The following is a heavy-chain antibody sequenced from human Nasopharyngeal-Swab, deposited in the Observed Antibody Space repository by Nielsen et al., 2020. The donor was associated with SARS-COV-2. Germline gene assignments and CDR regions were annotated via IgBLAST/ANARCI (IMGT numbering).Heavy chain of an antibody. J-gene: IGHJ4*02. CDR1: GFTFSSYW. D-gene: IGHD2-21*02. CDR2: INPDGSST. Sequence: GESLKISCAASGFTFSSYWMFWVRQAPGKGLVWVSHINPDGSSTSHADSVKGRFTISRDSAKNTLYLQMNSLRAEDTAVYYCTRGGVTAGFDYWGQGTLVTVSS. CDR3: TRGGVTAGFDY. V-gene: IGHV3-74*01.